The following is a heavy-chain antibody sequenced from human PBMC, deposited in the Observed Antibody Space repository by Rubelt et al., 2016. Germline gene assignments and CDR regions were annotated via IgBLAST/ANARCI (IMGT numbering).Heavy chain of an antibody. CDR2: IYHSGTT. D-gene: IGHD3-3*01. J-gene: IGHJ6*02. CDR1: GGYFDGYH. Sequence: QVQLQQWGAGLLKPSETLSLTCIVYGGYFDGYHWTWVRQPPGKGLEWIGEIYHSGTTNYNPSIKSRVTISVEKTKNKFSLKLSSGTAADTAVYDCARGDGWSGYYGRYGMDVWGQGTTVTVSS. CDR3: ARGDGWSGYYGRYGMDV. V-gene: IGHV4-34*01.